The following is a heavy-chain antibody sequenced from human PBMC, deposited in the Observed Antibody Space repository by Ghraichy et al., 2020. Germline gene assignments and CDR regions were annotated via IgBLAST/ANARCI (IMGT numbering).Heavy chain of an antibody. Sequence: SETLSLTCTVSGGSISSYYWSWIRQPPGKGLEWIGYIYYSGSTNYNPSLKSRVTISVDTSKNQFSLKLSSVTAADTAVYYCARDARYYDILTGYPLTPYGMDVWGQGTTVTVSS. J-gene: IGHJ6*02. D-gene: IGHD3-9*01. CDR1: GGSISSYY. CDR2: IYYSGST. V-gene: IGHV4-59*01. CDR3: ARDARYYDILTGYPLTPYGMDV.